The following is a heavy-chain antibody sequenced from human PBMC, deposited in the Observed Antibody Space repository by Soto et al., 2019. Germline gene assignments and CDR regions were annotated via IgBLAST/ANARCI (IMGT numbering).Heavy chain of an antibody. V-gene: IGHV3-21*01. Sequence: EVQLVESGGGLVKPGGSLRLSFAASGFTFSSYSMNWVRQAPGKGLEWVSFISSSSSYIYYADSVKGRFTITRDNAKNSLYRQMNSLRAEDTAVYYCARDQPGYSYGYGLGYWGQGTLVTVSS. CDR2: ISSSSSYI. J-gene: IGHJ4*02. CDR1: GFTFSSYS. D-gene: IGHD5-18*01. CDR3: ARDQPGYSYGYGLGY.